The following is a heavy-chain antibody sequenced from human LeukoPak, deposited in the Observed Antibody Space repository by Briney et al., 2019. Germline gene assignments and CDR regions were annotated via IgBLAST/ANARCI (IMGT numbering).Heavy chain of an antibody. J-gene: IGHJ4*02. CDR2: IIPIFGIA. V-gene: IGHV1-69*04. Sequence: SVKVSCKASGGTFSSYAISWVRQAPGQGLEWMGRIIPIFGIANYAQKFQGRVTITADKSTSTAYMELSSLRSEDTAVYYCARDLGLGYSSGWYYFDYWGQGTRVTVSS. CDR1: GGTFSSYA. CDR3: ARDLGLGYSSGWYYFDY. D-gene: IGHD6-19*01.